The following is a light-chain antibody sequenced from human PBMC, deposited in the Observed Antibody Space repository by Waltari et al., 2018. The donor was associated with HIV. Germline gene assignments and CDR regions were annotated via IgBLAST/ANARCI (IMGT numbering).Light chain of an antibody. CDR3: STWDDRLNGPVV. CDR2: GDS. J-gene: IGLJ2*01. V-gene: IGLV1-44*01. CDR1: RSNIGSNS. Sequence: QSVLAQPPSASGTPGQRVTISCSGSRSNIGSNSVNWYQDFPGTAPNLLIYGDSLRPSGVPARFSGSKCGTSASLVITGLQSGDEADYYCSTWDDRLNGPVVFGGGTRLTVL.